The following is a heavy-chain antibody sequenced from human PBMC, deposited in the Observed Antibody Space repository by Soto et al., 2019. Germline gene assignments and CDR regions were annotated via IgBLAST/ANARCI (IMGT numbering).Heavy chain of an antibody. J-gene: IGHJ5*02. CDR1: GYTFTSYG. V-gene: IGHV1-69*04. D-gene: IGHD5-12*01. CDR3: VGKGYTTDNRFDP. Sequence: SVKVSCKASGYTFTSYGISWVRQAPGQGLEWMGRISPNLGIANYAQKFQGRVTITADKSTSTAYMELSSLRSEDTAVYYCVGKGYTTDNRFDPWGQGTLVTVSS. CDR2: ISPNLGIA.